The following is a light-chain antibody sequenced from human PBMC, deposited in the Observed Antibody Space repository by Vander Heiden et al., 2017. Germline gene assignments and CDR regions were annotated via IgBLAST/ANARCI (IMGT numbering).Light chain of an antibody. V-gene: IGKV1-39*01. Sequence: DIQMTQSPSSLSASVGDRVTITCRASQSISSYLNWYQQKPGKAPKLLIYAASSLQSGVPSMFSGSGSGTDFTLTISSLQPEDCATYYGQQSYSTPLTFGGGTKVEIK. CDR3: QQSYSTPLT. CDR1: QSISSY. CDR2: AAS. J-gene: IGKJ4*01.